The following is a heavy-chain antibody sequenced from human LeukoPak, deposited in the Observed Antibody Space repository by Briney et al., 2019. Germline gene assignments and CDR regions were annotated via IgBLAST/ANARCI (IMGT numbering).Heavy chain of an antibody. D-gene: IGHD6-25*01. CDR1: GFTFSSYD. CDR3: AXXPSGHGLDV. J-gene: IGHJ6*02. Sequence: GGSLRLSCVASGFTFSSYDMHWVRQVTGKGLEWVSYIGIGGDTYYAGTVKGRFTISRENAKNSLYLQMNSLTAGDTAVYYCAXXPSGHGLDVWGQGTAVTVSS. V-gene: IGHV3-13*04. CDR2: IGIGGDT.